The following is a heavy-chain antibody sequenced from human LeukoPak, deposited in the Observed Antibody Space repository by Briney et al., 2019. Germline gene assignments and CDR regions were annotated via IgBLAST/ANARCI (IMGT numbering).Heavy chain of an antibody. CDR3: ARPPYSSSWYYFDY. D-gene: IGHD6-13*01. V-gene: IGHV4-34*01. CDR2: INHRGNA. CDR1: GGSFSGYY. J-gene: IGHJ4*02. Sequence: SETLSLTCVVHGGSFSGYYWSWIRQPPGKGLEWIGEINHRGNANYNPSLKSRVTMSVDTSLNQVSLKLSSVTAADTAVYYCARPPYSSSWYYFDYWGQGTLVTVSS.